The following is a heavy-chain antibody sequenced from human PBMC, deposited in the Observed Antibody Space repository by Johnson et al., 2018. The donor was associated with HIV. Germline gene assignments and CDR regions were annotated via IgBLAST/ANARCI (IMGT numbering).Heavy chain of an antibody. V-gene: IGHV3-7*01. J-gene: IGHJ3*02. CDR2: INQDGSEN. CDR1: GFTFGIYW. CDR3: AREEYSSSRYEGHAFDI. D-gene: IGHD6-13*01. Sequence: VQLVESGGGLVQSGGSLGLSCAATGFTFGIYWMAWVRQAPGKGLEWVANINQDGSENYYVDPVKGRFTISRDNAKKSLYLEMNSLRAEDKAVYYCAREEYSSSRYEGHAFDIWGQGTMVTVSS.